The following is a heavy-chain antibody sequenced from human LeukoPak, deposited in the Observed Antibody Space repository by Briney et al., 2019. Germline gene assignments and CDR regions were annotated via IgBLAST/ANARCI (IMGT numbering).Heavy chain of an antibody. Sequence: SETLSLTCTVSGGSISSSSYYWGWIRQPPGKGLEWIGSIYYSGSTYYNPSLKSRVTISVDTSKNQFSLKLSSVTAADTAVYYCARGYNSYYYYYMDVWGKGTTVTVSS. CDR3: ARGYNSYYYYYMDV. CDR2: IYYSGST. CDR1: GGSISSSSYY. J-gene: IGHJ6*03. D-gene: IGHD1-20*01. V-gene: IGHV4-39*07.